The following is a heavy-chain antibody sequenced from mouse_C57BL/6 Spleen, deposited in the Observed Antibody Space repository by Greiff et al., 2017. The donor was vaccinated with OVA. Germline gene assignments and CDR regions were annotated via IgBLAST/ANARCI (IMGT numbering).Heavy chain of an antibody. J-gene: IGHJ3*01. CDR2: ISSGGDYI. V-gene: IGHV5-9-1*02. Sequence: EVQLQESGEGLVKPGGSLKLSCAASGFTFSSYAMSWVRQTPEKRLEWVAYISSGGDYIYYADTVKGRFTISRDNARNTLYLQMSSLKSEDTAMYYCTRVGDYPAWFAYWGQGTLVTVSA. CDR1: GFTFSSYA. CDR3: TRVGDYPAWFAY. D-gene: IGHD2-4*01.